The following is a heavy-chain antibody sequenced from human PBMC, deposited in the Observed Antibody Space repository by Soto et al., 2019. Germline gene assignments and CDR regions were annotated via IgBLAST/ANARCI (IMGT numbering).Heavy chain of an antibody. CDR1: GGSISSGGYY. J-gene: IGHJ4*02. CDR2: IYYSGST. Sequence: QVQLQESGPGLVKPSQTLSLTCTVSGGSISSGGYYWSWIRQHPGKGLEWIGYIYYSGSTYYNPSLKSRVTISVDTSKNQFSLKLSSVTAADTAVYYCARGAGYSSGWYGEEIDYWGQGTLVTVSS. V-gene: IGHV4-31*03. D-gene: IGHD6-19*01. CDR3: ARGAGYSSGWYGEEIDY.